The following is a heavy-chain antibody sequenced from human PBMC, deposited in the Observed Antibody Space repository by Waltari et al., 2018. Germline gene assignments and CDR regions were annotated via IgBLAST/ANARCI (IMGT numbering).Heavy chain of an antibody. CDR1: GYSISSGYY. J-gene: IGHJ4*02. CDR2: IYHSGRT. Sequence: QVQLQESGPGLVKPSETLSLTCAVSGYSISSGYYWGWIRQPPGKGLEWIGSIYHSGRTYYNPSLKSRVTISVDTSKNQFSLKLSSVTAADTAVYYWAREGDYVWGSYRPSFDYWGQGTLVTVSS. D-gene: IGHD3-16*02. CDR3: AREGDYVWGSYRPSFDY. V-gene: IGHV4-38-2*02.